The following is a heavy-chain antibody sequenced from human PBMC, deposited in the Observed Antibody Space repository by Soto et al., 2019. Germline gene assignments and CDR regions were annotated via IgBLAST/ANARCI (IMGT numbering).Heavy chain of an antibody. D-gene: IGHD3-3*01. V-gene: IGHV1-8*01. CDR1: GYTFTSYD. J-gene: IGHJ6*02. CDR3: ARPSRYYDFWSGYLSPYYYYGMDV. CDR2: MNPNSGNT. Sequence: ASVKVSCKASGYTFTSYDINWVRQATGQGLEWMGWMNPNSGNTGYAQKFQGRVTMTRNTSISTAYMELSSLRSEDTAVYYCARPSRYYDFWSGYLSPYYYYGMDVWGQGTTVTVS.